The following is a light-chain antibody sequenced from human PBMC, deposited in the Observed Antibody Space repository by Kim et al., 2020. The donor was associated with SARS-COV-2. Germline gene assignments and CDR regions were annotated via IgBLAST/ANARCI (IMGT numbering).Light chain of an antibody. CDR2: YVN. Sequence: SVTITCPATIVDIVSQQYVSSYQHHPGQAPTLTFCYVNKRPSGVPDRFSGSKSGNTASLTVSGLQAEHEADYYFSSFASTITFGLFGGGTPLTVL. J-gene: IGLJ2*01. V-gene: IGLV2-8*01. CDR3: SSFASTITFGL. CDR1: IVDIVSQQY.